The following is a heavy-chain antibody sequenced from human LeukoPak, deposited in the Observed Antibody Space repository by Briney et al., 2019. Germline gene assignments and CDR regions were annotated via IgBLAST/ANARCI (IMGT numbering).Heavy chain of an antibody. CDR2: IIPIFGTA. Sequence: ASVKVSCKASGYTFTSYGISWVRQAPGQGLEWMGGIIPIFGTANYAQKFQGRVTITADESTSTAYMELSSLRSEDTAVYYCAREGLPDYYYMDVWGKGTTVTVSS. D-gene: IGHD2-15*01. V-gene: IGHV1-69*13. CDR3: AREGLPDYYYMDV. J-gene: IGHJ6*03. CDR1: GYTFTSYG.